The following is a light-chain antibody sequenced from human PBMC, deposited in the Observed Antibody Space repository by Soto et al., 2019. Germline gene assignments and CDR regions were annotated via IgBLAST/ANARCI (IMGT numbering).Light chain of an antibody. CDR2: GNS. CDR3: QSYDSSLSGSYV. V-gene: IGLV1-40*01. J-gene: IGLJ1*01. CDR1: SSNIGAGYD. Sequence: QSVLTQPPSVSGAPGQRVTISCTGSSSNIGAGYDVHWYQQLPGTAPKLLIYGNSNRPSGVPDRFSGSKSGTSASLANTGLQAEDEAYYYCQSYDSSLSGSYVFGTGTKLTVL.